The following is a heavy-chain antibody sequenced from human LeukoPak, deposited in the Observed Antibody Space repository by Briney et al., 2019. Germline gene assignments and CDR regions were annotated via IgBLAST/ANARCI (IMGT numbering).Heavy chain of an antibody. CDR1: GGSINTPNYY. V-gene: IGHV4-39*07. CDR2: IFYSGGT. CDR3: ARVICSGGSCRFDY. Sequence: KPSETLSLTCTVSGGSINTPNYYWGWLRQTPGKGLEWIGNIFYSGGTYYSPSLTSRVTISLDTSRNQFSLKLNSVTAADTAVYYCARVICSGGSCRFDYWGQGTLVTVSS. D-gene: IGHD2-15*01. J-gene: IGHJ4*02.